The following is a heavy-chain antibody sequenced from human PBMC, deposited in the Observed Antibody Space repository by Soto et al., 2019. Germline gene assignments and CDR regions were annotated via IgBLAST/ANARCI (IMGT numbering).Heavy chain of an antibody. V-gene: IGHV3-15*07. Sequence: EVQLVESGGGLVKPGGSLRLSCGASGFTFSHAWMNWVRQAPGKGLEWVGRIKSKIDGGTSDYAAPVTGRFSISRDDSKDTLFLQMNSMKTEDTAVYFCATMGHCSNGVCSYYYYGMDVWGLGNTVTVSS. D-gene: IGHD2-8*01. CDR1: GFTFSHAW. J-gene: IGHJ6*01. CDR2: IKSKIDGGTS. CDR3: ATMGHCSNGVCSYYYYGMDV.